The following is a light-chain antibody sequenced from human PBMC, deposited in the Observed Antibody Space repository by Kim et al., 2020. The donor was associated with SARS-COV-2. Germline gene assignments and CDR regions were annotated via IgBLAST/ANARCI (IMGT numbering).Light chain of an antibody. CDR3: QQYYSHPLT. CDR1: QDISNS. J-gene: IGKJ4*01. CDR2: ATS. V-gene: IGKV1-NL1*01. Sequence: DIQMTQSPSSLSASVGDRLTLTCRASQDISNSLAWYQQKPGKAPKLLLSATSKLERGVPSRFSGSGSGTPYTLTISNLQPEDFATYYCQQYYSHPLTFGGGTKLEI.